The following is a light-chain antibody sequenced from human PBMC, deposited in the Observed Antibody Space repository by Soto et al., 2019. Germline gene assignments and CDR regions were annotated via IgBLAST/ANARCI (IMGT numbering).Light chain of an antibody. J-gene: IGKJ5*01. CDR3: QHYSSSPPAIT. CDR1: QSVPSGY. CDR2: GAA. V-gene: IGKV3-20*01. Sequence: IVFTNSPGTLSLSPGERATLSCTDYQSVPSGYLAWYQQQPNQAPRLLIYGAAYRATDIPDRFSGGGSGTDFTLTISRLEPEDFAVYYCQHYSSSPPAITFGQGTRLEIK.